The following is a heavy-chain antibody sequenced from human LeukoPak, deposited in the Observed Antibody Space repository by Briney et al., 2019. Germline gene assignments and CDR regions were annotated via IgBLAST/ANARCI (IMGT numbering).Heavy chain of an antibody. Sequence: GGSLRLSCAASGFTFSTYAMSWVRQAPGKGLEWVSAISSSGGTTYFADSVKGRFSISRDNSKNTLYLQMNSLRAEDTAVYYCAKVNGILTGYYKGYFDYWGQGTLVTVSS. CDR2: ISSSGGTT. D-gene: IGHD3-9*01. CDR3: AKVNGILTGYYKGYFDY. V-gene: IGHV3-23*01. J-gene: IGHJ4*02. CDR1: GFTFSTYA.